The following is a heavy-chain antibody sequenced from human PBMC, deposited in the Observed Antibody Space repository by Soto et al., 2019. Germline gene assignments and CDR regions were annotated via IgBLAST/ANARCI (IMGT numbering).Heavy chain of an antibody. J-gene: IGHJ3*02. Sequence: QVQLVESGGGVVQPGRSLRLSCAASGFTFSGFAMHWVRQAPGQGLEWVAVMSSDGAQVYYSNSMKGRFTISRDNSKNTLYLHMESMRSEETAVYFCAREDYYVCGYNVLGAFDIWGRGTMVTVSS. CDR2: MSSDGAQV. D-gene: IGHD3-10*02. CDR3: AREDYYVCGYNVLGAFDI. CDR1: GFTFSGFA. V-gene: IGHV3-30*04.